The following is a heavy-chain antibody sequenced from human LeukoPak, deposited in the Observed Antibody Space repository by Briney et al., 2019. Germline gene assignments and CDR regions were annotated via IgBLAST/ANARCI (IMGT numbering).Heavy chain of an antibody. Sequence: PSETLSLTCTVSGGSISSYYWNWIRQPPGEGLEWIGYIHYSGSTNYNPSLKSRVTISVDTSKNQFSLRLNSVTAADTAVYYCARLFAGPVVWGQGALVTVSS. CDR1: GGSISSYY. J-gene: IGHJ4*02. CDR3: ARLFAGPVV. D-gene: IGHD4-23*01. CDR2: IHYSGST. V-gene: IGHV4-59*01.